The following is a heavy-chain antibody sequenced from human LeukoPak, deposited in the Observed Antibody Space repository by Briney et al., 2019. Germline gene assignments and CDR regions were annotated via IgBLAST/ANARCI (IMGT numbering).Heavy chain of an antibody. CDR3: ARANFLYCSSSTCLFDY. J-gene: IGHJ4*02. CDR1: GYTFTDYY. CDR2: IIPNDGDT. V-gene: IGHV1-2*02. Sequence: GASVKVSCKASGYTFTDYYMPWVRQAPGQGVEWMGWIIPNDGDTNYAQKFQGRVTMTSDTSISTAHMEVSRLRSDDTAVYYCARANFLYCSSSTCLFDYWGQGTLATVSS. D-gene: IGHD2-2*01.